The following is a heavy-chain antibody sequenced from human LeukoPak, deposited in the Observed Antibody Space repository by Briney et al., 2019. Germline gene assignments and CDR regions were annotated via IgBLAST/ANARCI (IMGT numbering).Heavy chain of an antibody. V-gene: IGHV4-39*07. CDR1: GGSISSSSYC. CDR2: IYHSGTT. CDR3: ARGYYDILTGYYVGY. J-gene: IGHJ4*02. D-gene: IGHD3-9*01. Sequence: SETLSLTCSVSGGSISSSSYCWGWIRQPPGKGLEWIGSIYHSGTTYYNPSLESRVTISVDTSKNQFSLKLSSVTAADTAVYYCARGYYDILTGYYVGYWGQGTLVTVSS.